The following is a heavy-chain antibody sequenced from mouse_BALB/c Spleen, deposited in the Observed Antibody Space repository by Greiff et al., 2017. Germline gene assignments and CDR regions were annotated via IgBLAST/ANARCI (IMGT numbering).Heavy chain of an antibody. D-gene: IGHD1-1*01. J-gene: IGHJ4*01. CDR2: INPYNGDT. CDR1: GYSFTGYF. CDR3: GGGTTVVPDYYAMDY. Sequence: EVMLVESGPELVKPGASVKISCKASGYSFTGYFMNWVKQSHGKSLEWIGRINPYNGDTFYNQKFKGKATLTVDKSSSTAHMELLSLTSEDSAVYYCGGGTTVVPDYYAMDYWGQGTSVTVSS. V-gene: IGHV1-37*01.